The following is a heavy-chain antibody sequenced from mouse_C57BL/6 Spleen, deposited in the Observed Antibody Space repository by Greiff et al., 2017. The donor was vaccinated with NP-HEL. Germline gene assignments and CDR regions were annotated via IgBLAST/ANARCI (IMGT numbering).Heavy chain of an antibody. D-gene: IGHD1-1*01. V-gene: IGHV5-17*01. CDR1: GFTFSDYG. CDR2: ISSGSSTI. CDR3: ARTIRGSSLYYAMDY. Sequence: EVKLMESGGGLVKPGGSLKLSCAASGFTFSDYGMHWVRQAPEKGLEWVAYISSGSSTIDYADTVKGRFTIARDNAKNTLFLQMTSLRSEDTAMYYCARTIRGSSLYYAMDYWGQGTSVTVSS. J-gene: IGHJ4*01.